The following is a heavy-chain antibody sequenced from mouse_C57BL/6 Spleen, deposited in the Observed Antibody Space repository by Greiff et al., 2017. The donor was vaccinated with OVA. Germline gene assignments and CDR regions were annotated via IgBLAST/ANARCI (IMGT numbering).Heavy chain of an antibody. J-gene: IGHJ2*01. V-gene: IGHV5-16*01. D-gene: IGHD2-4*01. Sequence: EVKLVESEGGLVQPGSSMKLSCTASGFTFGDYYMAWVRQVPEKGLEWVANINYDGSSTYYLDSLKSRFIISRDNAKNILYLQMSSLKSEDTATYYCARIYYDYLYYFDYWGQGTTLTVSS. CDR1: GFTFGDYY. CDR3: ARIYYDYLYYFDY. CDR2: INYDGSST.